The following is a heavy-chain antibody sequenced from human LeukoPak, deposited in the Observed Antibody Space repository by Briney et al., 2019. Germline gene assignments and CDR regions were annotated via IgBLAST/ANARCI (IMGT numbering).Heavy chain of an antibody. CDR3: AREPPATGYYDY. CDR2: INPSGDGT. D-gene: IGHD3-9*01. Sequence: ASVKVSCKTSGYTFSDYGINWVRQAPGQGLEWVGVINPSGDGTSYTQKFQGRVTMTRDMSTSTVFMELTSLRSEDAAVYFCAREPPATGYYDYWGQGTLVTVSS. J-gene: IGHJ4*02. CDR1: GYTFSDYG. V-gene: IGHV1-46*01.